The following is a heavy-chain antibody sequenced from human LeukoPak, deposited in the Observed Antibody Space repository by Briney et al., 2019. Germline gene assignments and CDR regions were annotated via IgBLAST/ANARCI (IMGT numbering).Heavy chain of an antibody. CDR1: GGSISSSSYY. J-gene: IGHJ5*02. Sequence: SETLSLTCTVSGGSISSSSYYWGWIRQPPGKGLEWIGSIYYSGSTYYNPSLKSRVTISVDTSKNQFSLKLSSVTAADTAVYYCARRGRAAVAGTSWFDPWGQGTLVTVSS. CDR2: IYYSGST. V-gene: IGHV4-39*01. CDR3: ARRGRAAVAGTSWFDP. D-gene: IGHD6-19*01.